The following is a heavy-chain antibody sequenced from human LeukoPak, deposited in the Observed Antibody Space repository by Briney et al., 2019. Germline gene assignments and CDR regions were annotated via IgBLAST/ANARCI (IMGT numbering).Heavy chain of an antibody. D-gene: IGHD2-2*01. CDR2: ISSNGGST. J-gene: IGHJ4*02. V-gene: IGHV3-64*01. CDR3: AKDNRKYQLYTDY. CDR1: GFTFSSYA. Sequence: GGSLRLSCAASGFTFSSYAMHWVRQAPGKGLEYVSAISSNGGSTYYANSVKGRFTISRDNSKNTLYLQMGSLRAEDMAVYYCAKDNRKYQLYTDYWGQGTLVTVSS.